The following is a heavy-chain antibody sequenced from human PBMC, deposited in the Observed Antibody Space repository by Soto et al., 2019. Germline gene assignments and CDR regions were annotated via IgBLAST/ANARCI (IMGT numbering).Heavy chain of an antibody. D-gene: IGHD3-22*01. CDR3: ARDSEYYYDSSGYFSVGGYGMDV. CDR1: GYTFTSYG. CDR2: ISAYNGNT. J-gene: IGHJ6*02. V-gene: IGHV1-18*04. Sequence: QVQLVQSGAEVKKPGASVKVSCKASGYTFTSYGISWVRQAPGQGLEWMGWISAYNGNTNYAQKLQGRVTMTTDTSTSTAYMELRSLRYDDAAVYYCARDSEYYYDSSGYFSVGGYGMDVWGQGTTVTVSS.